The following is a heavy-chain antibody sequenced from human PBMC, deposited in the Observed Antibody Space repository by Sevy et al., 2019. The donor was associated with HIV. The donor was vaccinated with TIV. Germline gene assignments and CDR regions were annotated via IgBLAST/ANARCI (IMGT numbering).Heavy chain of an antibody. CDR3: ARGGTIFGLVRHYFDY. CDR1: GFSVNSNY. Sequence: GGSLRLSCAASGFSVNSNYMTWVRQAPGKGLDWVSIIYSNGITKYADALKGRFTISRDNSKNTMYLQMNSLRVEDTAVYYCARGGTIFGLVRHYFDYWGQGTLVTVSS. D-gene: IGHD3-3*01. CDR2: IYSNGIT. J-gene: IGHJ4*02. V-gene: IGHV3-66*01.